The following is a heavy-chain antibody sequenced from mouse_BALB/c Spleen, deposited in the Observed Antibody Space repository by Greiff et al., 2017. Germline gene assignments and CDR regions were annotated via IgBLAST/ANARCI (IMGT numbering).Heavy chain of an antibody. CDR2: ISDGGSYT. V-gene: IGHV5-4*02. CDR1: GFTFSDYY. J-gene: IGHJ3*01. CDR3: ARVGDYDYEGGFAY. D-gene: IGHD2-4*01. Sequence: EVMLVESGGGLVKPGGSLKLSCAASGFTFSDYYMYWVRQTPEKRLEWVATISDGGSYTYYPDSVKGRFTISRDNAKNNLYLQMSSLKSEDTAMYYCARVGDYDYEGGFAYWGQGTLVTVSA.